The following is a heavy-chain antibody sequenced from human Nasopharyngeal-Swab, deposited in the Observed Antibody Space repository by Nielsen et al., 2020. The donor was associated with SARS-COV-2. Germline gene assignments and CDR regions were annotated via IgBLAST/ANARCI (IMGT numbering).Heavy chain of an antibody. V-gene: IGHV5-10-1*01. CDR3: ARLERFLEWSNWFDP. Sequence: GESLKISCKGSGYSFTSYWISWVRQMPGKGLEWMGGIDPSDSYTNYSPSFQGHVTISADKSISTAYLQWSSLKASDTAMYYCARLERFLEWSNWFDPWGQGTLVTVSS. J-gene: IGHJ5*02. D-gene: IGHD3-3*01. CDR2: IDPSDSYT. CDR1: GYSFTSYW.